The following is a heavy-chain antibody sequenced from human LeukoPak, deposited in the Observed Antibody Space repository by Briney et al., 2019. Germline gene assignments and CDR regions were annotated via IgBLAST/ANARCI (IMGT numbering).Heavy chain of an antibody. V-gene: IGHV3-23*01. CDR1: GFTFSSYA. Sequence: GGSPRLSCAASGFTFSSYAMNWVRQAPGKGLEWVSVISGSGGSTYYADSVKGRFTISRDNSKNTLYLQMNSLRAEDTAVYYCAKDWYPGTTVTTTHWFDPWGQGTLVTVSS. CDR2: ISGSGGST. CDR3: AKDWYPGTTVTTTHWFDP. J-gene: IGHJ5*02. D-gene: IGHD4-17*01.